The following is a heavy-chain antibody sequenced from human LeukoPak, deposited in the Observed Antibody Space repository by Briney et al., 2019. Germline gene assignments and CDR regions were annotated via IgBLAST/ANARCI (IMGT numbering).Heavy chain of an antibody. D-gene: IGHD5-18*01. CDR1: GFTFSSYA. CDR3: AREDTAILFDP. J-gene: IGHJ5*02. V-gene: IGHV3-30-3*01. Sequence: GGSLRLSCAASGFTFSSYAMHWVRQAPGKGLEWVAVISYDGSNKYYADSVKGRFTIPRDNSKNTLYLQMNSLRAEDTAVYYCAREDTAILFDPWGQGTLVTVSS. CDR2: ISYDGSNK.